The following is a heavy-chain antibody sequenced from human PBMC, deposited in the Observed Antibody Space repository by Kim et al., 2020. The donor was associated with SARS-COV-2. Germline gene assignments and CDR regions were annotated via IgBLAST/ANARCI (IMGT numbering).Heavy chain of an antibody. V-gene: IGHV1-69*13. CDR3: ARDGAVGSYYYYYGMDV. Sequence: SVKVSCKASGGTFSSYAVSWVRQAPGQGLEWMGGIIPIFGTANYAQKFQGRVTITADESTSTAYMELSSLRSEDTAVYYCARDGAVGSYYYYYGMDVWGQGTTVTVSS. J-gene: IGHJ6*02. CDR1: GGTFSSYA. CDR2: IIPIFGTA. D-gene: IGHD1-26*01.